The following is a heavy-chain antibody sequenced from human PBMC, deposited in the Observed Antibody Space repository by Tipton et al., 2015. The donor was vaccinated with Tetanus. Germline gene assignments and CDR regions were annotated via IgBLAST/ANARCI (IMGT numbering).Heavy chain of an antibody. CDR1: GGSISSGGYY. J-gene: IGHJ6*02. Sequence: TLSLTCTVSGGSISSGGYYWSWIRQHPGKGLERIGYIYYSGSTYYNPSLKSRVTISVDTSKNQFSLKLSSVTAADTAVYYCARDRYYDILTGYYGVGVDRLYGMDVWGQGTTVTVSS. V-gene: IGHV4-31*03. CDR2: IYYSGST. D-gene: IGHD3-9*01. CDR3: ARDRYYDILTGYYGVGVDRLYGMDV.